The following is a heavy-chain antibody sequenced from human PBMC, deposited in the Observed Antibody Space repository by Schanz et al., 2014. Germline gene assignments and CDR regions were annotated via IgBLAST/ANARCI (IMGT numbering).Heavy chain of an antibody. V-gene: IGHV3-66*01. CDR3: AKDMHKDYGGKPQAFDI. CDR1: GFTVNTNY. D-gene: IGHD4-17*01. Sequence: VQLVESGGGVVQPGGSLRLSCAVSGFTVNTNYMSWVRQAPGKGLEWISSMYINSGSTQYADSVKGRFIISRDSSKNTLFLQMNSLRAEDTALYYCAKDMHKDYGGKPQAFDIWGQGTMVTVSS. J-gene: IGHJ3*02. CDR2: MYINSGST.